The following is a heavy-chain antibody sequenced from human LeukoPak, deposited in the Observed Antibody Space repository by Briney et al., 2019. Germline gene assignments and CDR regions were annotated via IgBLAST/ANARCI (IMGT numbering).Heavy chain of an antibody. CDR3: ARETTGYPYYFDY. Sequence: SVKVSCKASGGTFSGYAISWVRQAPGQGLEWMGGIIPIFGTANYAQKFQGRVTITADESTSTAYMELSSLRSEDTAVYYCARETTGYPYYFDYWGQGTLVTVSS. J-gene: IGHJ4*02. D-gene: IGHD6-25*01. V-gene: IGHV1-69*01. CDR2: IIPIFGTA. CDR1: GGTFSGYA.